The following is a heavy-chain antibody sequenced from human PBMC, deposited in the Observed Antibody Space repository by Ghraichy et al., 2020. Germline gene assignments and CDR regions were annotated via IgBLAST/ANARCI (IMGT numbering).Heavy chain of an antibody. CDR1: GFTFSSYA. D-gene: IGHD5-12*01. J-gene: IGHJ4*02. Sequence: GGSLRLSCAASGFTFSSYAMSWVRQAPGKGLEWVSGISGSGLSTHYAESVKGQFTISRDNPKNTLSLQMNSLRAEDTAVYFCAKERGFTFDYWGQGTLVTVSS. V-gene: IGHV3-23*01. CDR2: ISGSGLST. CDR3: AKERGFTFDY.